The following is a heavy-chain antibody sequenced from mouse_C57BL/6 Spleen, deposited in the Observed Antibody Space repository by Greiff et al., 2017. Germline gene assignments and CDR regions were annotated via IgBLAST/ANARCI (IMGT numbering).Heavy chain of an antibody. CDR2: IDPANGNT. J-gene: IGHJ3*01. CDR1: GFNIKNTY. Sequence: EVKVVESVAELVRPGASVKLSCTASGFNIKNTYMHWVKQRPEQGLEWIGRIDPANGNTKYAPKFQGKATITADTSTNTAYLQLSSLTSEDTAIYYCARLGVYYDYDGFAYWGQGTLVTVSA. D-gene: IGHD2-4*01. CDR3: ARLGVYYDYDGFAY. V-gene: IGHV14-3*01.